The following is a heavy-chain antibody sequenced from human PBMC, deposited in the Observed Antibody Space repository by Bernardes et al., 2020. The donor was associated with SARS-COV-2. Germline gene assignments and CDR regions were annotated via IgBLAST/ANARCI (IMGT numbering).Heavy chain of an antibody. CDR3: ARRGLGAAAGKRAYYYYYMDV. J-gene: IGHJ6*03. CDR2: IYYSGST. V-gene: IGHV4-59*08. Sequence: SETLSLTCTVSGGSISSYYWSWIRQPPGKGLEWIGYIYYSGSTNYNPSLKSRVTISVDTSKNQFSLKLSSVTAADTAVYYCARRGLGAAAGKRAYYYYYMDVWGKGTTVTVSS. CDR1: GGSISSYY. D-gene: IGHD6-13*01.